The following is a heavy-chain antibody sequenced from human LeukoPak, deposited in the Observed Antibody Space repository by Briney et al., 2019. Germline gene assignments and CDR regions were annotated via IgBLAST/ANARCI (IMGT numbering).Heavy chain of an antibody. CDR2: MSGSGGST. J-gene: IGHJ4*02. Sequence: PGGSLRLSCAASGFTFSSYAMSWVRQAPGKGLEWVSAMSGSGGSTYYADSVKGRFTISRDNSKNTLYLQMNSLRAEDTAVYHCAKRYCSSTSCSFFDYWGQGTLVTVSS. D-gene: IGHD2-2*01. CDR3: AKRYCSSTSCSFFDY. CDR1: GFTFSSYA. V-gene: IGHV3-23*01.